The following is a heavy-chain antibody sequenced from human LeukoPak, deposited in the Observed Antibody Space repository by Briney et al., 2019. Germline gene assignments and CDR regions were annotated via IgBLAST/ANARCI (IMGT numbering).Heavy chain of an antibody. Sequence: GGSLRLSCAASGFTFTTYWMHWVRQAPGKGLVWVARINIEGTTTYYADYVKGRFTISRDNAKNTVSLEMSSLRDDDTAVYHCVRAGASGTYGRFDAWGQGALVTVSS. CDR3: VRAGASGTYGRFDA. CDR1: GFTFTTYW. V-gene: IGHV3-74*01. D-gene: IGHD3-10*01. CDR2: INIEGTTT. J-gene: IGHJ5*02.